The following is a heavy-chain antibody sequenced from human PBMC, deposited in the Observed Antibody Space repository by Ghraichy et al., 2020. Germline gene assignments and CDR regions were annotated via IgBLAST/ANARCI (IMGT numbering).Heavy chain of an antibody. Sequence: ASVKVSCKASGYTFTSYDINWVRQATGQGLEWMGWMNPNSGNTGYAQKFQGRVTMTRNTSISTAYMELSSLRSEDTAVYYCARMAAIAAAGRYYYYGMDVWGQGTTVTVSS. D-gene: IGHD6-13*01. CDR2: MNPNSGNT. CDR3: ARMAAIAAAGRYYYYGMDV. J-gene: IGHJ6*02. V-gene: IGHV1-8*01. CDR1: GYTFTSYD.